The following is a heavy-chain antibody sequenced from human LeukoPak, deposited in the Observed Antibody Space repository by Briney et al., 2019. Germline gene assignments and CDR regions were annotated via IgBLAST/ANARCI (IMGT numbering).Heavy chain of an antibody. J-gene: IGHJ6*03. V-gene: IGHV3-15*01. CDR1: GFTFSNAW. Sequence: GGSLRLSCAASGFTFSNAWMSWVRQAPGKGLEWVGRIKSKTDGGTTDYAAPVKGRFTTSRDDSKNTLYLQMNSLKTEDTAVYYCTTDDILTGYPKYYYYYYMDVWGKGTTVTVSS. CDR3: TTDDILTGYPKYYYYYYMDV. CDR2: IKSKTDGGTT. D-gene: IGHD3-9*01.